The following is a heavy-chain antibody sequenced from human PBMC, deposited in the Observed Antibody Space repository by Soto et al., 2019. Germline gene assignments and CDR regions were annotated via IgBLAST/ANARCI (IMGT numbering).Heavy chain of an antibody. J-gene: IGHJ4*01. V-gene: IGHV3-74*01. Sequence: EVQLVESGGGLVQPGKALRLSCAASGFTFSKYWIHWVRQAPGKGPVWVSYISSDGTTTDYADSVKGRFTISRDNAKNSLYLQMDSLRAEDTAVYYCAIQDCTNDVCLEAAVTVGGALEYWGQAPRSPSPQ. D-gene: IGHD2-8*01. CDR3: AIQDCTNDVCLEAAVTVGGALEY. CDR2: ISSDGTTT. CDR1: GFTFSKYW.